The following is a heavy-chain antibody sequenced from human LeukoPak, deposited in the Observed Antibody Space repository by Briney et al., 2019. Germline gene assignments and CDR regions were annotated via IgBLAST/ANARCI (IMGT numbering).Heavy chain of an antibody. CDR1: GYTFTSYY. CDR2: INPSGGST. D-gene: IGHD3-22*01. Sequence: ASVKVSCKAPGYTFTSYYMHWVRQAPGQGLEWMGIINPSGGSTSYAQKFQGRVTMTRDTSTSTVYMELSSLRSEDTAVYYCARDLTYYYDSSGYDAFDIWGQGTMVTVSS. J-gene: IGHJ3*02. CDR3: ARDLTYYYDSSGYDAFDI. V-gene: IGHV1-46*01.